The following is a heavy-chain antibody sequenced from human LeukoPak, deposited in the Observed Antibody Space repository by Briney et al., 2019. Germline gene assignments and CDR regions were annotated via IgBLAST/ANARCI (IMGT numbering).Heavy chain of an antibody. J-gene: IGHJ4*02. D-gene: IGHD3-10*01. CDR3: AKAPPYYYGSGSYYTRNYFDY. CDR2: ISGSGGST. V-gene: IGHV3-23*01. Sequence: PGGSLRLSCAASGFTFSSYAMSWVRQAPGKGVEWVSAISGSGGSTYYADSVKGRFTISRDNSKNTLYLQMNSLRAEDTAVYYCAKAPPYYYGSGSYYTRNYFDYWGQRTLVTVSS. CDR1: GFTFSSYA.